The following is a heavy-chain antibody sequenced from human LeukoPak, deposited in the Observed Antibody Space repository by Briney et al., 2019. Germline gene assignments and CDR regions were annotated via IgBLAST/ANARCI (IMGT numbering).Heavy chain of an antibody. CDR2: IYYSGST. CDR3: ASLWFGELSNFDY. J-gene: IGHJ4*02. V-gene: IGHV4-30-4*01. D-gene: IGHD3-10*01. Sequence: SETLSLTCTVSGGSISSGDYYWSWIRQPPGKGLEWIGYIYYSGSTYYNPSLKSRVTISVDTSKSQFSLKLSSVTAADTAVYYCASLWFGELSNFDYWGQGTLVTVSS. CDR1: GGSISSGDYY.